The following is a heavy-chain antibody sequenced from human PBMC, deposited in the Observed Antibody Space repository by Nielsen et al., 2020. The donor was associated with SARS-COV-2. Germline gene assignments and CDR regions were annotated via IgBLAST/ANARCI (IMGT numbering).Heavy chain of an antibody. D-gene: IGHD1-14*01. V-gene: IGHV3-30*03. CDR3: ATGAAFDI. Sequence: GESLKISCAASGFTFSSYGMHWVRQAPGKGLEWVAVISYDGSNKYYADSVKGRFTISRDNSKNTLYLQMNSLRAEDTAVYYCATGAAFDIWGQGTMVTVSS. CDR1: GFTFSSYG. CDR2: ISYDGSNK. J-gene: IGHJ3*02.